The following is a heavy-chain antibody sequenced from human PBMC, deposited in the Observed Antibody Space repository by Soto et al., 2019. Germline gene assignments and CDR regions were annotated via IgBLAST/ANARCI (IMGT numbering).Heavy chain of an antibody. Sequence: GGSLRLSCAASGFTFSSNWMSWVRQAPGKGLEWVANIKQDGSEKYYVDSVKGRFTISRDNAKNSLYLQMNSLRAEDTAVYYCARVTHYDFWSGYYNYYYYYMDVWGKGTTVTVSS. CDR3: ARVTHYDFWSGYYNYYYYYMDV. J-gene: IGHJ6*03. CDR1: GFTFSSNW. CDR2: IKQDGSEK. D-gene: IGHD3-3*01. V-gene: IGHV3-7*01.